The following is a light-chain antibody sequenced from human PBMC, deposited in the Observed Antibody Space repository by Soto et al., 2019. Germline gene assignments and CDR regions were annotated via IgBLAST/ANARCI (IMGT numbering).Light chain of an antibody. V-gene: IGKV3-11*01. CDR3: QQRSNWLPLT. J-gene: IGKJ4*01. Sequence: EIVLTQSPATLSLSPGERATLSCRASQSVSSYLAWYQQKPGQAPRLLIYDASNRATGIPARFSVSGSGTDFTLTISSLEPEDFAVYYCQQRSNWLPLTVGGGTNMEIK. CDR1: QSVSSY. CDR2: DAS.